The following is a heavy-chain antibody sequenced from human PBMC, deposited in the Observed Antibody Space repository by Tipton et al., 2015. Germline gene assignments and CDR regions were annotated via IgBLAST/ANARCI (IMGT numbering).Heavy chain of an antibody. J-gene: IGHJ6*02. V-gene: IGHV3-53*01. CDR2: IYSGGTT. CDR1: GFTVSSYY. Sequence: SLRLSCAASGFTVSSYYMSWVRQAPGKRLEWVSNIYSGGTTYFADSVKGRVSISSDISKNMLYIQMNSLRVEDTAVYYCTRGGRYFGMDVWGQGTTVTVSS. CDR3: TRGGRYFGMDV.